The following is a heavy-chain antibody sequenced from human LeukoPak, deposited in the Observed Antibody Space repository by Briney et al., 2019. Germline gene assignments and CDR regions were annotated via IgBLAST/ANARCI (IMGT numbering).Heavy chain of an antibody. V-gene: IGHV4-4*07. CDR3: ARAPTGTGGWNWFDP. Sequence: SETLSLTCTVSGGSISSYYWSWIRQPAGKGLELIGRIYPSGSTYYNPSLKSRVTMSVDTSKNQFSLKLSSVTAADTAVYYCARAPTGTGGWNWFDPWGQGTLVTVSS. D-gene: IGHD1-1*01. J-gene: IGHJ5*02. CDR2: IYPSGST. CDR1: GGSISSYY.